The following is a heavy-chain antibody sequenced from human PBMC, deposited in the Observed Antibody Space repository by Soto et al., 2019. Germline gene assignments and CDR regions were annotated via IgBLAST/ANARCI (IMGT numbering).Heavy chain of an antibody. CDR2: IYYSGST. J-gene: IGHJ3*02. CDR1: GGSISSGGYY. CDR3: ARELLLWFGTPGAFDI. V-gene: IGHV4-31*03. Sequence: SETLSLTCTVSGGSISSGGYYWSWIRQHPGKGLEWIGYIYYSGSTYYNPSLKSRVTISVDTSKNQFSLKLSSVTAADAAVYYCARELLLWFGTPGAFDIWGQGTMVTVSS. D-gene: IGHD3-10*01.